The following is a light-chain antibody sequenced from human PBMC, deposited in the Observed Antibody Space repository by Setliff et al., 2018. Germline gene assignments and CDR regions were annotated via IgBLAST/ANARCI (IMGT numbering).Light chain of an antibody. V-gene: IGLV1-51*01. CDR1: SSNIGKRY. CDR3: ETWDTSLRAAV. Sequence: QSVLTQPPSVSAAPGRKVTISCSGNSSNIGKRYLSWYRHLPGTVPKLLIYDNNKRPSGIPDRFSGSKSGTSATLDITGLQTGDEADYYCETWDTSLRAAVFGGGTKVTVL. CDR2: DNN. J-gene: IGLJ2*01.